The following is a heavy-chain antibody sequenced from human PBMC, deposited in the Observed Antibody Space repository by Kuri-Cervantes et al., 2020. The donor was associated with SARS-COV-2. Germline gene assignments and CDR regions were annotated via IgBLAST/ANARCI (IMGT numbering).Heavy chain of an antibody. CDR2: ISSSSSYT. V-gene: IGHV3-11*06. Sequence: LSLTCAASGFTFSDYYMSWIRQAPGKGLEWVSYISSSSSYTNYADSVKGRFTISRDNSKNTLYLQMNSLRAEDTAVYYCAGIYGDYDLDYWGQGTLVTVSS. CDR1: GFTFSDYY. D-gene: IGHD4-17*01. CDR3: AGIYGDYDLDY. J-gene: IGHJ4*02.